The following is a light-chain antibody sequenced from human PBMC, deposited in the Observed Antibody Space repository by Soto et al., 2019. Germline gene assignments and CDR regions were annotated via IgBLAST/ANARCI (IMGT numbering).Light chain of an antibody. V-gene: IGKV3-11*01. J-gene: IGKJ5*01. CDR2: DTS. CDR3: QQRNSRPSIT. Sequence: EVVLTQSPATLSLSPGERATLSCRASQSVSRFLAWYQQKPGQAPRLLIYDTSNRATGIPARFSGSGAGTDFTLTISSLEPEDFAVYYCQQRNSRPSITFGQGTRLEIK. CDR1: QSVSRF.